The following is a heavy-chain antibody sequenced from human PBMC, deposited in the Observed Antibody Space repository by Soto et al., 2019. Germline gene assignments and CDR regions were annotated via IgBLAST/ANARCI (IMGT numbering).Heavy chain of an antibody. CDR2: ISPFNGQT. CDR1: RYTFASYY. J-gene: IGHJ5*02. Sequence: VASVKVSCKASRYTFASYYITWMRQAPGRGPEWVGWISPFNGQTNYAQKFQGRVTMTTDTSTSTVYMDLRSLRPDDTAVYYCARGGGAHYRFDPWGQGTLVTVSS. CDR3: ARGGGAHYRFDP. D-gene: IGHD4-4*01. V-gene: IGHV1-18*01.